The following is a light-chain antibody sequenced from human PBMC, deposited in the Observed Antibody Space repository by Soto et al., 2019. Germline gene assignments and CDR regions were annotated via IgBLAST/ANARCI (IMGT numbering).Light chain of an antibody. CDR1: QSISKW. CDR2: DAS. V-gene: IGKV1-5*01. CDR3: QQYSTFPRT. Sequence: DIQMTQSPSTLSASEGDRVITCRASQSISKWFACYQQKPGRAPNFLIYDASTLESGVPSRFSGSGSGTEFTLTITNLQPDDFATFYCQQYSTFPRTFGQGTKVDIK. J-gene: IGKJ1*01.